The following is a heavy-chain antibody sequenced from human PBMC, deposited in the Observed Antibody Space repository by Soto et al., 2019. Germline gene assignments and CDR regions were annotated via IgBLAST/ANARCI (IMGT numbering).Heavy chain of an antibody. CDR2: IYPGDSDT. CDR1: GYSCTSYW. Sequence: LKNSCRGAGYSCTSYWSGWVSQMPGKGLEWMGTIYPGDSDTRYSPSFQGQVTISADKSISTAYLQWSSLKASDTAMYYCARSTYYYDSSGYYPNYYGMAVWGQGTTVTVSS. V-gene: IGHV5-51*01. CDR3: ARSTYYYDSSGYYPNYYGMAV. J-gene: IGHJ6*02. D-gene: IGHD3-22*01.